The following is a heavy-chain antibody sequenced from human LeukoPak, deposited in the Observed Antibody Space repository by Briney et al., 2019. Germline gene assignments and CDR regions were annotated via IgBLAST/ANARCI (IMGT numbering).Heavy chain of an antibody. Sequence: GGSLRLSCAASGFTFSSHGMKWVRLAPGKGLEWVAGIAQDGSKIYYGDSVKGRFTISRDKAKNTLYLQINSLRAEDTAVYFCASDGLGKPGFDIWGQGTMGTVSS. CDR3: ASDGLGKPGFDI. J-gene: IGHJ3*02. D-gene: IGHD7-27*01. CDR2: IAQDGSKI. CDR1: GFTFSSHG. V-gene: IGHV3-7*01.